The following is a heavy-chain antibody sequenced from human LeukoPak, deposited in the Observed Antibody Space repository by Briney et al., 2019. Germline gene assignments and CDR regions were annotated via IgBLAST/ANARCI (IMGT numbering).Heavy chain of an antibody. J-gene: IGHJ4*02. D-gene: IGHD6-19*01. CDR1: GFSFSSYV. CDR3: VKDEGLLFFDY. Sequence: GGSLRLSCTASGFSFSSYVMHWVRQAPGKGLEWVAFIRSAGTNYFYADSVKGRFTISRDNSKSTLFLQMDSLRAEDTAVYYCVKDEGLLFFDYWGQGTLVTVSS. CDR2: IRSAGTNY. V-gene: IGHV3-30*02.